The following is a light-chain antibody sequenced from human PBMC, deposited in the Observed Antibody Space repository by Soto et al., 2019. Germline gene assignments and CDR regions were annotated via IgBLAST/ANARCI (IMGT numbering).Light chain of an antibody. CDR1: QRVSSK. CDR3: QQYSEWPLT. V-gene: IGKV3-15*01. CDR2: ATS. Sequence: EIVRTQSPATLSVSPGERATLSCRASQRVSSKLAWFQQQPGRAPRLLIYATSARATGIPARFSGSGSGTEFTLTISSLQSEDFAVYYCQQYSEWPLTFGGGTRVEIK. J-gene: IGKJ4*01.